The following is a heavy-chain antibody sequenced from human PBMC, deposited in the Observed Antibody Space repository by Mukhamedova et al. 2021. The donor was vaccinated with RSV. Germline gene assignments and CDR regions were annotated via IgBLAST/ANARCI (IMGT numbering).Heavy chain of an antibody. J-gene: IGHJ4*02. CDR2: ISAPGGNT. V-gene: IGHV3-23*01. Sequence: QAPGKGLEWVAGISAPGGNTFYVDSVKGRFTISRDNFKNTLYLQMNSLRAEDTAVYYCAKDRVCSSTNCDFYYWGQGTLVTVSS. D-gene: IGHD2-2*01. CDR3: AKDRVCSSTNCDFYY.